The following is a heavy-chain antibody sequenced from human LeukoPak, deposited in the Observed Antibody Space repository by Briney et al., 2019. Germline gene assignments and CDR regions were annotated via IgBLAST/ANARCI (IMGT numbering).Heavy chain of an antibody. D-gene: IGHD2-21*02. CDR1: GFTFRSYS. V-gene: IGHV3-21*01. Sequence: GGSLRLSCAASGFTFRSYSMNWVRQAPGKGLEWVSSISGNDYIYYADSVKGRFTISRDNAKNSLYLQMNSLRAEDTAVYYCARDILGDPVVTALPRGYYYYGMDVWGQGTTVTVSS. CDR2: ISGNDYI. CDR3: ARDILGDPVVTALPRGYYYYGMDV. J-gene: IGHJ6*02.